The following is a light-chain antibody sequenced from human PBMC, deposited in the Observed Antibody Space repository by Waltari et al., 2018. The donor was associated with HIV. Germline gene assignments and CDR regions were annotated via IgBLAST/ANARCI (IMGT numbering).Light chain of an antibody. J-gene: IGLJ1*01. CDR2: RDN. V-gene: IGLV1-47*01. Sequence: QSVLTQPPSAYGTPGQRVTLSCSGTTSTVGSNFVSWYPQLPGTDPKLLIYRDNRRPSGVPDRFSGSKSGASASLAISGLRSEDEGDYYCATWDGSLGGAYVFGTGTKVTVL. CDR3: ATWDGSLGGAYV. CDR1: TSTVGSNF.